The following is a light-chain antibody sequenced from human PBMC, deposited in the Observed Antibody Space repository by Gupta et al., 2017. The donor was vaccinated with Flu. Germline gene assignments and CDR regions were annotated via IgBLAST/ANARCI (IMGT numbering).Light chain of an antibody. J-gene: IGLJ1*01. CDR2: EVS. Sequence: QSALTQPASVSGSPGQSITISCTGTSSDVGGYNCVSWYQQHPGKAPKLMIYEVSNRPSGVSNRFSGSKSGNTASLTISGLQAEDEADYYCSSYTSSSTLHYVFGTGTKVTVL. V-gene: IGLV2-14*01. CDR1: SSDVGGYNC. CDR3: SSYTSSSTLHYV.